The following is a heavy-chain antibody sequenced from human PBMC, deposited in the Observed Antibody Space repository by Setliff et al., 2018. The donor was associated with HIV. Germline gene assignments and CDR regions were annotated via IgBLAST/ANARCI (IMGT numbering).Heavy chain of an antibody. CDR3: ARRASTAEVFDY. CDR1: GYTFTSYA. J-gene: IGHJ4*02. CDR2: INAGNGNT. D-gene: IGHD1-1*01. V-gene: IGHV1-3*01. Sequence: ASVKVSCKASGYTFTSYAIHWVRQAPGQRLEWMGWINAGNGNTKYSQEFQGRVTITRDTSANTAYMELRSLGSDDTAVYFCARRASTAEVFDYWGQGTLVTVSS.